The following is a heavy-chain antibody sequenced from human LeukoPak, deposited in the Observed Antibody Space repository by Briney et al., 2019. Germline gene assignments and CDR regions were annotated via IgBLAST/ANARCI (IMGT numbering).Heavy chain of an antibody. V-gene: IGHV1-8*01. CDR3: ARWAYRSVLRYFAWVSSNWFDP. J-gene: IGHJ5*02. Sequence: GASVKVSCKASGYTFTSHDINWLRQASGQGLDGMGFMNPNSGNTGYAQKFQGRVNMTRNTTISTAYMELSSLRSEDTAVYYCARWAYRSVLRYFAWVSSNWFDPWGQGTLVTVSS. CDR1: GYTFTSHD. CDR2: MNPNSGNT. D-gene: IGHD3-9*01.